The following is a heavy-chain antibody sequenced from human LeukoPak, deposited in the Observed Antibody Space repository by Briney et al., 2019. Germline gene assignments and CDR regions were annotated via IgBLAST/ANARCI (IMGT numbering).Heavy chain of an antibody. D-gene: IGHD3-22*01. CDR1: GGTFSSHV. J-gene: IGHJ4*02. Sequence: SVKVSCKASGGTFSSHVISWVRQAPGQGLEWMGRIIPILGIANYAQKFQGRVTITADKSTSTAYMELSSLRSEDTAVYYCASPPADYYDSRDYFDYWGQGTLVTVS. CDR2: IIPILGIA. CDR3: ASPPADYYDSRDYFDY. V-gene: IGHV1-69*04.